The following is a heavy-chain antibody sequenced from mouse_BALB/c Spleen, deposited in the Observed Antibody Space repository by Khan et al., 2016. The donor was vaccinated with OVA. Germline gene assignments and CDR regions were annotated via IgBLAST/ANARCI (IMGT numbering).Heavy chain of an antibody. CDR1: GSTFSSFV. Sequence: EVELVESGGVLLEPGGSLKLSCAASGSTFSSFVMSWVRQTPEKRLEWVATISSAATYTYYPDSVKGRFTISRDNAKNTLYLQMNSLRSDDTAIYYCANGNYGWFAYWGQGTLVTVST. J-gene: IGHJ3*01. D-gene: IGHD2-1*01. CDR3: ANGNYGWFAY. V-gene: IGHV5-9-1*01. CDR2: ISSAATYT.